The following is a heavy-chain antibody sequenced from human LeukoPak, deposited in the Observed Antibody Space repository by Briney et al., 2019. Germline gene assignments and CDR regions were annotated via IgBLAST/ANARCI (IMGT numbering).Heavy chain of an antibody. Sequence: SETLSLTCTVSGSSISSGDYYWSWIRQPPGKGLEWIGYIYYSGSTYYNPSLKSRVTISVDTSKNQFSLKLSSVTAADTAVYYCAKVRRDYVWGSYRYHYFDYWGQGTLVTVSS. V-gene: IGHV4-30-4*01. CDR2: IYYSGST. J-gene: IGHJ4*02. CDR3: AKVRRDYVWGSYRYHYFDY. CDR1: GSSISSGDYY. D-gene: IGHD3-16*02.